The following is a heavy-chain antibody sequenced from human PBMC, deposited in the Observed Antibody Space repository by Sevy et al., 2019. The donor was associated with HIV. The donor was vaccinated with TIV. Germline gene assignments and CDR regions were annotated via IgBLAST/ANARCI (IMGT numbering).Heavy chain of an antibody. Sequence: GGSLRLSCAASGFTFSRNWMSWVRHAPGKGLEWVANIKQDGSDKHYVDSVKGRFTISRDNAKNSLYLLLNSLRAEDTAVYYCAREGYSRDYYYGMDVWGQGTTVTVSS. V-gene: IGHV3-7*01. CDR3: AREGYSRDYYYGMDV. J-gene: IGHJ6*02. CDR1: GFTFSRNW. CDR2: IKQDGSDK. D-gene: IGHD3-22*01.